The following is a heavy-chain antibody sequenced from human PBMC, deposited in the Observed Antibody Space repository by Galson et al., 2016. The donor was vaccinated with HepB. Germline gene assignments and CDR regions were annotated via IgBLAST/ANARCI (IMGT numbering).Heavy chain of an antibody. D-gene: IGHD2-2*01. CDR1: GFNFDDYA. Sequence: SLRLSCAASGFNFDDYAMHWVRQVPGRGLEWVAAVSWSSTYLDYADSVKGRFTISRDNAKNSLYLQMNSLRVEYTTFYYCAKDDRSTIRRSLEMWGQGTLATVSS. CDR2: VSWSSTYL. J-gene: IGHJ3*01. CDR3: AKDDRSTIRRSLEM. V-gene: IGHV3-9*01.